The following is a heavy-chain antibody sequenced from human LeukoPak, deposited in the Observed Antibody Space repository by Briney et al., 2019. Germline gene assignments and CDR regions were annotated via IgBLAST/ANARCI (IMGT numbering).Heavy chain of an antibody. J-gene: IGHJ4*02. V-gene: IGHV3-74*01. CDR3: ASPMWDTAIHDY. CDR1: GFTFSNAW. D-gene: IGHD5-18*01. CDR2: INSGGSIT. Sequence: GGSLRLSCAASGFTFSNAWMNWVRQAPGKGLVWVSRINSGGSITSYADSVKGRFTISRDNAKDTLYLQMNSLRAEDAAVYYCASPMWDTAIHDYWGQGTLVTVSS.